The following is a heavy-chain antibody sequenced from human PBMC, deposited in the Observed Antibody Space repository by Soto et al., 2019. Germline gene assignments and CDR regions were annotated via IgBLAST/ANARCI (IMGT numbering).Heavy chain of an antibody. J-gene: IGHJ4*02. CDR1: CGSFSGYY. CDR2: INHSGST. V-gene: IGHV4-34*01. D-gene: IGHD1-26*01. Sequence: LXLACAVYCGSFSGYYWSWIRQPPGKGLEWIGEINHSGSTNYNPSLKSRVTISVDTSKNQFSLKLGSVTAADTAVYYCARAYSGSYLGRYFDYWGQGTLVTV. CDR3: ARAYSGSYLGRYFDY.